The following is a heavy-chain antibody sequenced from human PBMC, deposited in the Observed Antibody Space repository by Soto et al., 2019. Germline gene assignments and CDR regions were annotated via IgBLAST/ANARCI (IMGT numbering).Heavy chain of an antibody. V-gene: IGHV4-4*07. CDR3: ARVQMTTVTTSGWFDP. Sequence: SETLSLTCPVSGCSISSYYWSWIRQPAGKGLEWIGRIYTSGSTNYNPSLKSRVTMSVDTSKNQFSLKLSSVTAADTAVYYCARVQMTTVTTSGWFDPWGQGTLVTVSS. J-gene: IGHJ5*02. CDR2: IYTSGST. D-gene: IGHD4-17*01. CDR1: GCSISSYY.